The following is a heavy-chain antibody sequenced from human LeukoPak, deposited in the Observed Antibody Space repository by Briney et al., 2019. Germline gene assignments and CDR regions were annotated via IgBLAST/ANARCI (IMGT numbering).Heavy chain of an antibody. J-gene: IGHJ4*02. CDR1: GFTFSTYW. D-gene: IGHD4-17*01. V-gene: IGHV3-74*01. CDR2: IRGDGGDI. Sequence: GGSLRLSCAASGFTFSTYWMHWVRQAPGKGLVWVSRIRGDGGDISYADSVKGRFTISRDNAKNTLYLQMNSLSAEDTALYYCARVVRCFDYWGQGTLVTVSS. CDR3: ARVVRCFDY.